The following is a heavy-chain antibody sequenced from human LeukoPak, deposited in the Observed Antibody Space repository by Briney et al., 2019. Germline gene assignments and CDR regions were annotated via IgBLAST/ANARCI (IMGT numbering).Heavy chain of an antibody. J-gene: IGHJ4*02. V-gene: IGHV3-23*01. CDR3: AKDIGYCSGDSCPYFDH. CDR1: GFTFSSYA. CDR2: ISGSGGST. D-gene: IGHD2-15*01. Sequence: GGSLRLSCAASGFTFSSYAMSWVRQAPGKGLEWVSAISGSGGSTYYADSVKGRFTISRDNSKNTLYLQMNSLRAEDTAVYYCAKDIGYCSGDSCPYFDHWGQGTLDTVSS.